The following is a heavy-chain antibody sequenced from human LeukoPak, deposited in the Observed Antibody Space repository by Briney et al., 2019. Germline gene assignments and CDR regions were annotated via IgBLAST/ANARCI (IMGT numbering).Heavy chain of an antibody. CDR1: GYTVTGYY. CDR2: INPNSGGT. CDR3: ARVLRITMVRGADTFDY. V-gene: IGHV1-2*06. D-gene: IGHD3-10*01. Sequence: GASVKVSCKASGYTVTGYYMHWVRQAPGQGLEWMGRINPNSGGTNYAQKFQGRVTMTRDTSISTAYMELSRLRSDDTAVYYCARVLRITMVRGADTFDYWGQGTLVTVSS. J-gene: IGHJ4*02.